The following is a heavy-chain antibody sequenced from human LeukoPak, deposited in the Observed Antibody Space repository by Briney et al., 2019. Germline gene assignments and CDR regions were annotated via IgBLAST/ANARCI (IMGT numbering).Heavy chain of an antibody. CDR1: GFTFSSYG. Sequence: GGSLRLSCAASGFTFSSYGMHWVRQAPGKGLEWVAFIRYDGSNKYYADSVKGRFTISRDNSMNTLYLQMNSLRAEDTAVYYCAKDPLWFGESFGFDYWGQGTLVTVSS. V-gene: IGHV3-30*02. J-gene: IGHJ4*02. CDR3: AKDPLWFGESFGFDY. CDR2: IRYDGSNK. D-gene: IGHD3-10*01.